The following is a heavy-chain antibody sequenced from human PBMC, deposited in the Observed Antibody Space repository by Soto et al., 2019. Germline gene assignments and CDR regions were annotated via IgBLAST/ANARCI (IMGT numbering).Heavy chain of an antibody. D-gene: IGHD3-22*01. V-gene: IGHV5-51*01. J-gene: IGHJ4*02. CDR2: INPADSDT. CDR3: VRPDSTGYYSH. CDR1: GYSFTNCW. Sequence: PGESLKISCKGSGYSFTNCWIGWVRQMPGKGLEWMGIINPADSDTRYSPSFQGQVTVSADKSISTAYLQRGSLKASDTAMYYCVRPDSTGYYSHWGQGTPVTVSS.